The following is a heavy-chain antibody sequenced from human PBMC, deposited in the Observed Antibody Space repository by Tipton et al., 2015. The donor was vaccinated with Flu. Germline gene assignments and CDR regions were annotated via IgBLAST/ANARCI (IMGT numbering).Heavy chain of an antibody. J-gene: IGHJ6*02. Sequence: TLSLTCTVSGGSISSSSYYWGWIRQPPGKGLEWIGSIYYSGNTFSIPSLKSRVTISIDTSKNQFSLKLTSVTAADTAVYYCAREPSSDYGMDVWGQGP. CDR2: IYYSGNT. V-gene: IGHV4-39*07. CDR3: AREPSSDYGMDV. CDR1: GGSISSSSYY.